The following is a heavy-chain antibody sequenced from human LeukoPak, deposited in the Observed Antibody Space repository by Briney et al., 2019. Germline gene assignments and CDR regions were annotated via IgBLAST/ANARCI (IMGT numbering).Heavy chain of an antibody. D-gene: IGHD2-2*03. J-gene: IGHJ4*02. V-gene: IGHV3-30*03. CDR3: ASGLNYFDY. CDR1: GFTLSSYN. Sequence: PGGPLSLSCVPSGFTLSSYNMTGVRPAQGKGLEGVAVISYDGSNKYYADSGKGRFTISRDTSKNTLYLQMNSLRAEDTAVYYCASGLNYFDYWGQGTLVTVSS. CDR2: ISYDGSNK.